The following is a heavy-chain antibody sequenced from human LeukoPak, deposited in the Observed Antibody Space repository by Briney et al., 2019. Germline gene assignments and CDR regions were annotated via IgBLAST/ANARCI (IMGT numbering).Heavy chain of an antibody. CDR2: IYPSGSA. J-gene: IGHJ6*03. Sequence: SSETLSLTCTVSGGSISDSYWTWIRQPAGKGLEWIGRIYPSGSANYNPSLKSRLTVSVDTSKNQFSLKLSSVTAADTAVYYCARDIPSQYYYYMDVWGKGTTVTVSS. V-gene: IGHV4-4*07. CDR1: GGSISDSY. CDR3: ARDIPSQYYYYMDV.